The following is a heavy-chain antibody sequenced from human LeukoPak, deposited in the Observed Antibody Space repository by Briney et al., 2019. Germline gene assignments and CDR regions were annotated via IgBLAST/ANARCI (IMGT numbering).Heavy chain of an antibody. V-gene: IGHV3-21*01. CDR1: GFTFSGYS. CDR2: ISSSSSYI. CDR3: ARAGFGGVTTFDY. J-gene: IGHJ4*02. D-gene: IGHD3-16*01. Sequence: GGSLRLSCAASGFTFSGYSMNWVRQAPGKGLEWVSSISSSSSYIYYADSVKGRFTISRDNAKNSLYLQVNSLRAEDTAVYYCARAGFGGVTTFDYWGQGTLVTVSS.